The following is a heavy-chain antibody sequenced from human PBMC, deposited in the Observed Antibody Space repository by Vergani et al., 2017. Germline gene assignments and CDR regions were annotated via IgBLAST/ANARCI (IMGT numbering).Heavy chain of an antibody. CDR3: ATGTTELRFLDLDY. CDR1: GGTFSSYA. CDR2: FDPEDGET. J-gene: IGHJ4*02. Sequence: QVQLVQSGAEVKKPGSSVKVSCKASGGTFSSYAISWVRQAPGKGLEWMGGFDPEDGETIYAQKFQGRVTMTEDTSTDTAYMELSSLRSEDTAVYYCATGTTELRFLDLDYWGQGTLVTVSS. D-gene: IGHD3-3*01. V-gene: IGHV1-24*01.